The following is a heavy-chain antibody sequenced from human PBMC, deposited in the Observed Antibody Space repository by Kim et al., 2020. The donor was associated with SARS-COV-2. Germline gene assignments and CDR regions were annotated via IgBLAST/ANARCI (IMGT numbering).Heavy chain of an antibody. Sequence: TNYHPSLKSRVTISVDTSKNQFSLKLSSVTAADTAVYYCARGQDGGNFDYWGQGTLVTVSS. V-gene: IGHV4-59*09. J-gene: IGHJ4*02. CDR2: T. D-gene: IGHD2-15*01. CDR3: ARGQDGGNFDY.